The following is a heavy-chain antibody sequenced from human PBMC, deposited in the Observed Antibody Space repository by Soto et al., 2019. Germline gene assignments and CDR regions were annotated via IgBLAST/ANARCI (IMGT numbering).Heavy chain of an antibody. CDR1: GFTFSSYA. Sequence: GGSLRLSCAASGFTFSSYAMHWVRQAPGKGLEWVAVISYDGSNKYYADSVKGRFTISRDNSKNTLYLQMNSLRAEDTAVYYCGRDHTAMVSFDYWGQGTLVTVSS. V-gene: IGHV3-30-3*01. J-gene: IGHJ4*02. D-gene: IGHD5-18*01. CDR2: ISYDGSNK. CDR3: GRDHTAMVSFDY.